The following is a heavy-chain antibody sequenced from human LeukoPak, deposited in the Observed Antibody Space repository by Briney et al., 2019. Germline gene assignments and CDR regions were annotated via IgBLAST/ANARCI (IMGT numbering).Heavy chain of an antibody. J-gene: IGHJ4*02. CDR2: ISAHNCNT. CDR3: ARDFRLVVWYDY. CDR1: VYTFTSYG. Sequence: GSSLKVSCKPSVYTFTSYGISWVRQAPGQALEWMGWISAHNCNTNNAHKLQGRVTMTTDTSTSTAYMELRSLRADDTAVYYCARDFRLVVWYDYWGQGTLVTVSS. D-gene: IGHD6-13*01. V-gene: IGHV1-18*04.